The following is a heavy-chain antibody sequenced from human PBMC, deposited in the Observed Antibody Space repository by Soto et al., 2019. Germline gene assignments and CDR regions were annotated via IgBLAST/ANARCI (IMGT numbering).Heavy chain of an antibody. J-gene: IGHJ4*02. CDR2: IHHSGRT. V-gene: IGHV4-4*02. Sequence: QVQLQESGPGLVKPSGTLSLTCAVSGGSISSDNWWSWVRQPPGKGLEWIGEIHHSGRTTYNPSLESRVTMSVDNSKNHFSLNLSSVTAADTAIYYCARGAMPITRGLEYWGQGTLVTVSS. CDR3: ARGAMPITRGLEY. D-gene: IGHD3-10*01. CDR1: GGSISSDNW.